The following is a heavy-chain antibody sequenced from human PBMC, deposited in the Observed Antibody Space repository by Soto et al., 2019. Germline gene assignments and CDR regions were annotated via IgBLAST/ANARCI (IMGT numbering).Heavy chain of an antibody. Sequence: QVQLVQSEAEVKKPGASVKVSCKTSGYIFTSYGISWVRQAPGQGLEWMGWISTHNGNTNYAQKLQDRFTMTTDTTTSTAYMELMSPRSDDTAVYYWARENSSYGSGTYYFSGMDVWGHGTTVTVSS. CDR3: ARENSSYGSGTYYFSGMDV. V-gene: IGHV1-18*01. CDR1: GYIFTSYG. D-gene: IGHD3-10*01. J-gene: IGHJ6*02. CDR2: ISTHNGNT.